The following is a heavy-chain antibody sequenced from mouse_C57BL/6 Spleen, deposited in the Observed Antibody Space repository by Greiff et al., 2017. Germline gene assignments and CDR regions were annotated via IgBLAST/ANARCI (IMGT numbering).Heavy chain of an antibody. D-gene: IGHD2-4*01. V-gene: IGHV14-1*01. CDR1: GFNIKDYY. CDR2: IDPEDGDT. CDR3: TPSTMITAWFAY. J-gene: IGHJ3*01. Sequence: EVKLVESGAELVRPGASVKLSCTASGFNIKDYYMHWVKQRPEQGLEWIGRIDPEDGDTEYAPKFQGKATMTADTSSNTAYLQLSSLTSEDTAVYYCTPSTMITAWFAYWGQGTLVTVSA.